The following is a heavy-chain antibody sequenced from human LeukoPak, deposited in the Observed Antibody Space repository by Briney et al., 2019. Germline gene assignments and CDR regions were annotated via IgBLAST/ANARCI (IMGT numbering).Heavy chain of an antibody. CDR2: ISGSGGST. CDR1: GFSFSSYA. D-gene: IGHD1-1*01. Sequence: GGSLRLSCAASGFSFSSYAMSWVRQAPGKGLEWVSSISGSGGSTYYADSVKDRFTISRDSSRNTLYLQMDSLRAEDTAVYYCVRDPSGSGFAFDSWGQGALVTVSS. J-gene: IGHJ4*02. V-gene: IGHV3-23*01. CDR3: VRDPSGSGFAFDS.